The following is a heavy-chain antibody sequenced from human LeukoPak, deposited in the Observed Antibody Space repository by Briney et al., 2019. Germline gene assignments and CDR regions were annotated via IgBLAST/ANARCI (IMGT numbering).Heavy chain of an antibody. CDR1: GFTFSSYG. J-gene: IGHJ4*02. V-gene: IGHV3-23*01. CDR3: AKAKAGTFPLLIDY. Sequence: GGSLRLSCAASGFTFSSYGMSWVRQAPGKGLEWVSTISGSDGSTYYADSVKGRFTISRDNSKNTLYLQMNSLRAEDTAVYYCAKAKAGTFPLLIDYWGQGTLVTVSS. CDR2: ISGSDGST. D-gene: IGHD6-13*01.